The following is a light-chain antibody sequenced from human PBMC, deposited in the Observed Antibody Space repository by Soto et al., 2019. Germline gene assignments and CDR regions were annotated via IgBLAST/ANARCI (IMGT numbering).Light chain of an antibody. CDR2: KAS. CDR1: QTISSW. J-gene: IGKJ1*01. CDR3: QHYNSYSEA. Sequence: DIQMTPSPSTLSGSVVDRVTITCRASQTISSWLAWYQQKPGQAPKLLIYKASSLESAVPSRFSGSGSGTEFTLTISSLQPDDFATYYCQHYNSYSEAFGQGTKVDIK. V-gene: IGKV1-5*03.